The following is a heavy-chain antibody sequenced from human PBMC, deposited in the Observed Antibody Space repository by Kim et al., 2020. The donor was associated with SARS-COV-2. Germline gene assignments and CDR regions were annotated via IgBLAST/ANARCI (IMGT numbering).Heavy chain of an antibody. CDR3: ASQDYYGSGTGAY. CDR2: IYYSGST. Sequence: SETLSLTCTVSCGSVSSGSYYWSWIRQPPGKGLEWIGYIYYSGSTNYNPSLKSRVTISVDTSKNQFSLKLSSVTAADTAVYYCASQDYYGSGTGAYWGQGTLVTVSS. V-gene: IGHV4-61*01. D-gene: IGHD3-10*01. CDR1: CGSVSSGSYY. J-gene: IGHJ4*02.